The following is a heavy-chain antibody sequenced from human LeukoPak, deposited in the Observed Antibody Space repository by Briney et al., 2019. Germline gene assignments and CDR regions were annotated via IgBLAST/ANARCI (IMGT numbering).Heavy chain of an antibody. J-gene: IGHJ6*03. CDR2: IYHGDSDT. V-gene: IGHV5-51*01. CDR1: GYSFTSYW. CDR3: VWLRYNHYYMDV. D-gene: IGHD3-16*02. Sequence: GESLKISCKGSGYSFTSYWIGWVRQMPGKGLEWMANIYHGDSDTRYCPSFQGQVTISADTSISPAYLKWSALKASATALYSCVWLRYNHYYMDVWGKGTPVTVSS.